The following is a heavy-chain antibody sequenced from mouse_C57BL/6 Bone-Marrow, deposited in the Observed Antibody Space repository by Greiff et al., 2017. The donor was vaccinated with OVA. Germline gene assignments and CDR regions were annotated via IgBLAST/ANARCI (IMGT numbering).Heavy chain of an antibody. CDR1: GFSLTSYG. D-gene: IGHD2-5*01. CDR2: IWRGGST. Sequence: VKLMESGPGLVQPSQSLSITCTVSGFSLTSYGVHWVRQSPGKGLEWLGVIWRGGSTDYNAAFMSRLSITKDNSKSQVFFKMNSLQADDTAIYYCAKKGYSNYDAVDYWGQGTSVTVSS. V-gene: IGHV2-5*01. J-gene: IGHJ4*01. CDR3: AKKGYSNYDAVDY.